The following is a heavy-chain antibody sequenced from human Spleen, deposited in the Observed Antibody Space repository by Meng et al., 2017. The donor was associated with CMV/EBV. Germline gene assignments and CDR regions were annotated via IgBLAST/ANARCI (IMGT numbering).Heavy chain of an antibody. CDR3: ARPYDFWSGVLYYYYGMDV. Sequence: SVKVSCKASGGTFSSHAISWVRQAPGQGLEWMGGIIPILGIANYAQKFQGRVTITADKSTSTAYMELSSLRSEDTAVYYCARPYDFWSGVLYYYYGMDVWGQGTTVTVSS. V-gene: IGHV1-69*10. CDR2: IIPILGIA. CDR1: GGTFSSHA. J-gene: IGHJ6*02. D-gene: IGHD3-3*01.